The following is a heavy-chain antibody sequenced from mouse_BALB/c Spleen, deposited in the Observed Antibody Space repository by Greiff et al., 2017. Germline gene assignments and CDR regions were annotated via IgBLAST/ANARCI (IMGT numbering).Heavy chain of an antibody. J-gene: IGHJ4*01. CDR1: GFSLTGYG. CDR3: ATPFMITTLYYAMDY. CDR2: IWGDGST. D-gene: IGHD2-4*01. Sequence: QVQLKQSGPGLVAPSQSLSITCTVSGFSLTGYGVNWVRQPPGKGLEWLGMIWGDGSTDYNSALKSRLSISKDNSKSQVFLKMNSLQTDDTARYYCATPFMITTLYYAMDYWGQGTSVTVSS. V-gene: IGHV2-6-7*01.